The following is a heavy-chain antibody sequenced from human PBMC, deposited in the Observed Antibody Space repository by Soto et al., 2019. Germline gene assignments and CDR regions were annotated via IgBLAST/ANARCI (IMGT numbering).Heavy chain of an antibody. J-gene: IGHJ4*02. D-gene: IGHD3-10*01. V-gene: IGHV3-30*18. CDR1: GLPGYNYG. CDR2: ISFDGTTK. Sequence: PGGSLRLSCAGSGLPGYNYGINWVRRAPGKGLEWVAIISFDGTTKVYADSVQGRFTISRDNSKNSIFLQMYGLRVKDTAVYYCAKDARHYYKTLHRAYYHSWGQGTTVTVSS. CDR3: AKDARHYYKTLHRAYYHS.